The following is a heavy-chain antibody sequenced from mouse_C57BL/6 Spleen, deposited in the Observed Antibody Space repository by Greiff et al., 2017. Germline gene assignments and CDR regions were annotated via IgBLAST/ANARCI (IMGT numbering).Heavy chain of an antibody. D-gene: IGHD2-2*01. J-gene: IGHJ2*01. CDR3: ARLYGYPYGDY. Sequence: QVQLQQPGAELVMPGASVKLSCKASGYTFTSYWMHWVKQRPGQGLEWIGEIDPSDSYTNYNQKFKGKSTLTVDKSSSTAYMQLSSLTSEDSAVYYCARLYGYPYGDYWGQGTTLTVSS. CDR2: IDPSDSYT. CDR1: GYTFTSYW. V-gene: IGHV1-69*01.